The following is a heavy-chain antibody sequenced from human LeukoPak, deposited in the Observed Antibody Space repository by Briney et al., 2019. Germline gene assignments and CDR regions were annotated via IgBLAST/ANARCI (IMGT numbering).Heavy chain of an antibody. CDR1: GFTFSNYG. CDR2: IRSDGINK. V-gene: IGHV3-30*02. CDR3: ARNEYGYAFDF. J-gene: IGHJ3*01. D-gene: IGHD4-17*01. Sequence: GGSLRLSCAASGFTFSNYGMHWVRQAPGKGLEWVAFIRSDGINKYYADSVKGRFTISRDNSKNTLYLQMNSLRAEDTAVYYCARNEYGYAFDFWGQGTMVTVSS.